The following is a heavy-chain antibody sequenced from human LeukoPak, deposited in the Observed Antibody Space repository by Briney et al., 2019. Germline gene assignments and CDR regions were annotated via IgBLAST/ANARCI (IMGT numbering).Heavy chain of an antibody. J-gene: IGHJ2*01. Sequence: SETLSLTCAVYGGSFSGYYWSWTRQPPGKGLEYIGEINHSGSTNSNPSLKSRVTISVDTSKNQFSLRLRSVTAADTAVYYCATYNVDTAYWYFDLWGRGTLVTVSS. D-gene: IGHD5-18*01. CDR1: GGSFSGYY. CDR3: ATYNVDTAYWYFDL. V-gene: IGHV4-34*01. CDR2: INHSGST.